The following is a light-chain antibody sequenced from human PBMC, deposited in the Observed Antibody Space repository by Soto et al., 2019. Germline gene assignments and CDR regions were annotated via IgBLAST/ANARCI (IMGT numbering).Light chain of an antibody. V-gene: IGLV2-14*01. J-gene: IGLJ1*01. CDR2: EVR. CDR3: SSYRSSTTFV. CDR1: SSDVGAYNY. Sequence: QSALTQPASVSGSPGQSITISCTGTSSDVGAYNYVSWYQQYPGKAPKVIIFEVRKRPSGVSNRFSGSRSGDTASLTISGLQAEDEADYYCSSYRSSTTFVFGTGTKLPVL.